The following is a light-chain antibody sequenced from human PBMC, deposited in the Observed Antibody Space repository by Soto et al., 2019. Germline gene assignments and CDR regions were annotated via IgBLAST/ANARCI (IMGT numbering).Light chain of an antibody. J-gene: IGLJ1*01. CDR3: SSFAGSNNPFV. V-gene: IGLV2-8*01. CDR1: SSDIGGYNF. Sequence: QSALTQPPSASGSPGQSVTISCTGTSSDIGGYNFVSWYQQYPGKAPKLMILEVNRRPSGVPDRFSGSKSGNTASLTVSGLQAEDEADYYCSSFAGSNNPFVFGSGTKLTVL. CDR2: EVN.